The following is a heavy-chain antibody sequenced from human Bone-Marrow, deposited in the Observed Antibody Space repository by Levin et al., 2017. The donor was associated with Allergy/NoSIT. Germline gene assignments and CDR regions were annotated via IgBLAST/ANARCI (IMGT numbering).Heavy chain of an antibody. J-gene: IGHJ6*02. D-gene: IGHD1-1*01. CDR1: GFMFSAYG. CDR2: ISYDGSNK. CDR3: ARNMTMGTNYNYGMAV. V-gene: IGHV3-30-3*01. Sequence: PGGSLRLSCEASGFMFSAYGMDWVRQAPGKGLEWVAVISYDGSNKNYADSVKGRFTISRDNSRNTLSLQMDSLRPEDTALYYCARNMTMGTNYNYGMAVWGRGTTVTVSS.